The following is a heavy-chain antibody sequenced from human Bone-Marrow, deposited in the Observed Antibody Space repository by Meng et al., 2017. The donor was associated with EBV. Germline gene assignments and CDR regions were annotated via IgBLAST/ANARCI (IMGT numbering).Heavy chain of an antibody. J-gene: IGHJ4*02. V-gene: IGHV4-61*01. CDR2: IYDGGTT. Sequence: AAGPGLVRPSEALSLTCTVTGASVSGGTYHWGWIRQPPGKELEWIGYIYDGGTTIYNPSLKSRVTILVDASKNQFSLKLSSVTTADTAVYYCAKSRSSTPGVVDYWGQGTLVTVSS. CDR1: GASVSGGTYH. CDR3: AKSRSSTPGVVDY. D-gene: IGHD3-10*01.